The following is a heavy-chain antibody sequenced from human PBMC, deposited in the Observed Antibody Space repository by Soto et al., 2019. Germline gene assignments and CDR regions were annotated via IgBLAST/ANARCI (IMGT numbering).Heavy chain of an antibody. CDR3: ARVRGFGITIFGVVTRGPYYFDY. V-gene: IGHV3-23*01. Sequence: GGSLRLSCAASGFTFSNYAMHWVRQTPGKGLEYVSTISGSGDITYYADSVEGRFTVSRDNSRNTLYLQMNSLRAADTAVYYCARVRGFGITIFGVVTRGPYYFDYWGQGTLVTVSS. J-gene: IGHJ4*02. CDR1: GFTFSNYA. CDR2: ISGSGDIT. D-gene: IGHD3-3*01.